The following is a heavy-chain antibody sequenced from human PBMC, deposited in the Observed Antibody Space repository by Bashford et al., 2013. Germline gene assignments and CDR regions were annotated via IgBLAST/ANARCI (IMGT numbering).Heavy chain of an antibody. V-gene: IGHV3-74*01. J-gene: IGHJ4*02. D-gene: IGHD1-26*01. CDR3: ARGTRYMMGATMAY. Sequence: VRQAPGKGLVWVSLNSDGSSTSYADSVKGRFTISRDNAKNTLYLQMNSLRSEDTAVYYCARGTRYMMGATMAYWGQGTLVTVSS. CDR2: NSDGSST.